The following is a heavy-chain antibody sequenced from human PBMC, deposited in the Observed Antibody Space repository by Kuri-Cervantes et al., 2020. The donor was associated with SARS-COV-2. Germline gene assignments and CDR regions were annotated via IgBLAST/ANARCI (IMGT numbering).Heavy chain of an antibody. J-gene: IGHJ4*02. CDR3: ASPYITMVRGVIITGDYYFDY. CDR1: GYTFSTYD. CDR2: FDPEDGET. Sequence: ASVKVSCKASGYTFSTYDINWVRQASGQGLEWMGGFDPEDGETIYAQKFQGRVTMTEDTSTDTAYMELSSLRSEDTAVYYCASPYITMVRGVIITGDYYFDYWGQGTLVTVSS. D-gene: IGHD3-10*01. V-gene: IGHV1-24*01.